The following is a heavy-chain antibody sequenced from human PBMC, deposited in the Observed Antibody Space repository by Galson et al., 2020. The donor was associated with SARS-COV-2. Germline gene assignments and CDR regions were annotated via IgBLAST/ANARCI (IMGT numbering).Heavy chain of an antibody. Sequence: SQTLSLTCTVSGGTISSSLSYWGWIRQPPGKGLEWIGSVYYSGGTYYNPSLKSRVTTSVDTSKNQFSLKLSSVTAANTAVYYCVRRTGYFDSWGQGTLVTVSS. J-gene: IGHJ4*02. CDR2: VYYSGGT. CDR3: VRRTGYFDS. V-gene: IGHV4-39*01. CDR1: GGTISSSLSY.